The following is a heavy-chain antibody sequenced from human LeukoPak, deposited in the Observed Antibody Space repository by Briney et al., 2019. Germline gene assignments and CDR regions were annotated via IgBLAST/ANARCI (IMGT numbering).Heavy chain of an antibody. V-gene: IGHV4-59*08. CDR1: GGSIISYY. CDR2: IYYSGST. J-gene: IGHJ4*02. CDR3: ARLNYYDSSGIDY. D-gene: IGHD3-22*01. Sequence: SETLSLTCTVAGGSIISYYWSWIRQPPGKGLEWIGSIYYSGSTNYNPPLKSRVTISVDTSKNQFSLKLSSVTAADTAVYYCARLNYYDSSGIDYWGQGTLVTVSS.